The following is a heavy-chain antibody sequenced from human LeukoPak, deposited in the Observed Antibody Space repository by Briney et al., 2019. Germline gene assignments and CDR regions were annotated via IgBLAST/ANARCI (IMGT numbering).Heavy chain of an antibody. J-gene: IGHJ6*03. Sequence: SETLSLTCTVSGGSISSGSYYWSWIRQPAGKGLEWIGRIYTSGSTNYNPSLKSRVTISVDTSKNQFSLKLSSVTAADTAVYYCARETVVPAALTYYYYYYMDVWGKGPRSPSP. V-gene: IGHV4-61*02. CDR3: ARETVVPAALTYYYYYYMDV. D-gene: IGHD2-2*01. CDR1: GGSISSGSYY. CDR2: IYTSGST.